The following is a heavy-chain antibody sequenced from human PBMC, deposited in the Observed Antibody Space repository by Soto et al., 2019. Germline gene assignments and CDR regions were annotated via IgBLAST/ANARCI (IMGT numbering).Heavy chain of an antibody. CDR3: AREEGYCSSTSCSTYYMDV. CDR1: KFTFSSYG. CDR2: IWYDGSNK. D-gene: IGHD2-2*01. V-gene: IGHV3-33*01. Sequence: GGSLRLSCAASKFTFSSYGMHWVRQAPGKGLEWVAVIWYDGSNKYYADSVKGRFTISRDNSKNTLDLQMNSLRAEDTAVYYCAREEGYCSSTSCSTYYMDVWGKGTTVTVSS. J-gene: IGHJ6*03.